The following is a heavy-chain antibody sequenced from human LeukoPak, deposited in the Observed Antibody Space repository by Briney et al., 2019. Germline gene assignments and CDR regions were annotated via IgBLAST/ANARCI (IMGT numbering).Heavy chain of an antibody. CDR1: GGSISSYY. D-gene: IGHD3-22*01. Sequence: SETLSLTCTVSGGSISSYYWSWIRQPAGKGLEWIGRIYTSGSTNYSPSLKSRVTMSVDTSKNQFSLKLSSVTAADTAVYYCARVNYYDSSGYSDYWGRGTLVTVSS. CDR3: ARVNYYDSSGYSDY. J-gene: IGHJ4*02. V-gene: IGHV4-4*07. CDR2: IYTSGST.